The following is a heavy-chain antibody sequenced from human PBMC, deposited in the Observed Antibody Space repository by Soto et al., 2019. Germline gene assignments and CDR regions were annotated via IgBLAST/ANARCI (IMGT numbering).Heavy chain of an antibody. D-gene: IGHD2-2*01. CDR2: IIPIFGTA. J-gene: IGHJ6*02. V-gene: IGHV1-69*13. CDR1: GGTFSSYA. Sequence: SVKVSCKASGGTFSSYAISWVRRAPGQGLEWMGGIIPIFGTANYAQKFQGRVTITADESTSTAYMELSSLRSEDTAVYYCARENCSSTSCYSYYYGMDVWGQGTTVTVSS. CDR3: ARENCSSTSCYSYYYGMDV.